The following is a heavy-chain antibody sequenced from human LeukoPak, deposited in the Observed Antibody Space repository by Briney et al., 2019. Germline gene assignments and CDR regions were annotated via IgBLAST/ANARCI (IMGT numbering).Heavy chain of an antibody. CDR1: GFTFDDYA. J-gene: IGHJ6*02. CDR3: AKDSRITMFWPDGGMDV. D-gene: IGHD3-9*01. V-gene: IGHV3-43*02. CDR2: ISGDGGST. Sequence: GGSLRLSCAASGFTFDDYAMHWVRQAPGKGLEWVSLISGDGGSTYYADSVKDRFTISRDNSKNSLYLQMNSLRTEDTALYYCAKDSRITMFWPDGGMDVWGQGTTVTVSS.